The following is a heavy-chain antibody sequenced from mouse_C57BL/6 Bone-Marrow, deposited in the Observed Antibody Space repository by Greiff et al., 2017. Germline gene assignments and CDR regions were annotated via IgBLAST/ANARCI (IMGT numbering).Heavy chain of an antibody. J-gene: IGHJ1*03. Sequence: EVMLVESGGGLVKPGGSLKLSCAASGFTFSSYAMSWVRQTPEKRLEWVATISDGGSYTYYPDNVKGRFTISRDNAKNNLYLQMSHLKSEDTAVYYCAREDGTGGYIDVWGTGTTVTVSS. CDR3: AREDGTGGYIDV. CDR2: ISDGGSYT. V-gene: IGHV5-4*01. CDR1: GFTFSSYA.